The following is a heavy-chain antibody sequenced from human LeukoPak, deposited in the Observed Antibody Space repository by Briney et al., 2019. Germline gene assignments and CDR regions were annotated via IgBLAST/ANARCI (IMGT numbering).Heavy chain of an antibody. CDR3: ASGPGKESFDY. V-gene: IGHV1-45*02. Sequence: GASVKVSCKASGYTFTYRYLHWVRQAPGQALEWMGWITPFNGNTNYAQKFQDRVTITRDRSMSTAYMELSSLRSEDTAMYYCASGPGKESFDYWGQGTLVTVSS. CDR2: ITPFNGNT. CDR1: GYTFTYRY. J-gene: IGHJ4*02.